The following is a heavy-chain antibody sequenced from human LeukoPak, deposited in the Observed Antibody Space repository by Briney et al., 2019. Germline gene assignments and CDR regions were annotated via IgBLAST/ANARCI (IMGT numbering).Heavy chain of an antibody. CDR2: ISSNGGST. Sequence: PGGSLRLSCAASGFTFSSYAMHWVRQAPGKGLEYVSAISSNGGSTYYANSVKGRFTISRDNAKNSLYLQMNSLRAEDTAVYYCARDIRVAAAGPPGSNYWGQGTLVTVSS. D-gene: IGHD6-13*01. CDR1: GFTFSSYA. CDR3: ARDIRVAAAGPPGSNY. J-gene: IGHJ4*02. V-gene: IGHV3-64*01.